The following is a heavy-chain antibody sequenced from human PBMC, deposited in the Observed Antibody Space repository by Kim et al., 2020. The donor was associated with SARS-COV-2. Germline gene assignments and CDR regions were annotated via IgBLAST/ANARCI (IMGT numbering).Heavy chain of an antibody. Sequence: GISTFYADSVKVRFTISRDNAKNTLNLQMNSLRAGDTAVYYCARGDSGPWGQGTLVTVSS. CDR2: GIST. D-gene: IGHD1-26*01. J-gene: IGHJ5*02. V-gene: IGHV3-74*01. CDR3: ARGDSGP.